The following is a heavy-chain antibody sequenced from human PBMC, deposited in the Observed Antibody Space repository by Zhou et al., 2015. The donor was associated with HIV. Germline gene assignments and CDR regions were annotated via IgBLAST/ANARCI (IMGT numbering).Heavy chain of an antibody. Sequence: VQLLQSGDVEARPGASVTITCEASGFIFSDFGIHWVRRAPGQGLEWVGWVDANSLSTKNSPRFEGRVALTKDADRAFLDLSHLKVEDSAIYYCAREGEFSESDHLRSLSAPYRTAVGAPGY. CDR2: VDANSLST. D-gene: IGHD5-12*01. CDR1: GFIFSDFG. V-gene: IGHV1-2*02. J-gene: IGHJ2*01. CDR3: AREGEFSESDHLRSLSAPYRTAVGAPGY.